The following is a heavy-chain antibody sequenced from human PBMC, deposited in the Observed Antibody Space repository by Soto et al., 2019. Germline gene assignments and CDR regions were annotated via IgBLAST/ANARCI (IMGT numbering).Heavy chain of an antibody. D-gene: IGHD3-10*01. V-gene: IGHV4-59*01. CDR1: GGSISSYY. Sequence: SETLSLTCTVSGGSISSYYWSWIRQPPGKGLEWIGYIYYSGSTNYNPSLKSRVTISVDTSKNQFSLKLSSVTAADTAVYYCARDMVRGVSTSWGKGTTVTVSS. CDR3: ARDMVRGVSTS. J-gene: IGHJ6*04. CDR2: IYYSGST.